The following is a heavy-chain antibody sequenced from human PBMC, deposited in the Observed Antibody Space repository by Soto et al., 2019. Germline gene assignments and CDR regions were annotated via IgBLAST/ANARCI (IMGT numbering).Heavy chain of an antibody. Sequence: QVQLVESGGGVVQPGGSLTLSCAASGFRLSYSGMHWVRQAPGKGLKWLAVTWYDGTEIYDADSAKARYTISRDTSKKNLYLKMNNLKADDTAIYYCAKSRDGYHHGYSWGKGTLVSVSS. J-gene: IGHJ4*02. V-gene: IGHV3-33*06. CDR1: GFRLSYSG. CDR2: TWYDGTEI. CDR3: AKSRDGYHHGYS. D-gene: IGHD5-12*01.